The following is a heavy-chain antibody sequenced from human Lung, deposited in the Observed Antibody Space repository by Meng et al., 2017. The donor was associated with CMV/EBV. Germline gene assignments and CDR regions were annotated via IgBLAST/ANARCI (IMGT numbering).Heavy chain of an antibody. CDR2: IYPGDSDT. J-gene: IGHJ4*02. CDR1: GYRFTNYW. D-gene: IGHD5-24*01. Sequence: SWKASGYRFTNYWIGWVRQMPGKGLEWMGIIYPGDSDTGYSPSFQGQVTISADKSITTAYLQWSSLKASDTAMYYCAKLNGQMAAHYWGQGTLVTVSS. V-gene: IGHV5-51*01. CDR3: AKLNGQMAAHY.